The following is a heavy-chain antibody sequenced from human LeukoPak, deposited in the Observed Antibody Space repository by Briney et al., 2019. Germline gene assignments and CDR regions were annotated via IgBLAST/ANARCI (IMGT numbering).Heavy chain of an antibody. CDR1: GGSISDYY. CDR3: ARHREYSSSSIHY. CDR2: IYASGST. V-gene: IGHV4-4*09. Sequence: SETLSLTCTVSGGSISDYYWSWIRQPPGKGLKWIGYIYASGSTNYNPSLKSRVTISVDTSKNQFSLKVSSVTAADTAVYYCARHREYSSSSIHYWGQGTLVTVSS. J-gene: IGHJ4*02. D-gene: IGHD6-6*01.